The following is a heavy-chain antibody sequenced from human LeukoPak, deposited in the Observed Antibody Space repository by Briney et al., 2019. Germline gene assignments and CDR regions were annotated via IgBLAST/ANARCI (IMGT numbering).Heavy chain of an antibody. Sequence: GASVKVSCKASGYTFTAYYIHWVRQAPGQGLEWMGWINPNSGGTNYAQKFQGRVTMTRDTSISTACMELSRLRSDDTAVYYCAREGAGTSSGFDYWGLGTLVTVS. CDR2: INPNSGGT. J-gene: IGHJ4*02. CDR1: GYTFTAYY. CDR3: AREGAGTSSGFDY. V-gene: IGHV1-2*02. D-gene: IGHD6-19*01.